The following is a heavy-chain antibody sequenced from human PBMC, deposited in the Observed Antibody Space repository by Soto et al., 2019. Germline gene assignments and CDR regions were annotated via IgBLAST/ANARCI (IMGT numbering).Heavy chain of an antibody. CDR2: IGTAGDT. J-gene: IGHJ6*02. CDR1: GFTFSSYN. D-gene: IGHD6-13*01. Sequence: GGSLRLSCAASGFTFSSYNMHWVRQATGKGLEWVSGIGTAGDTYYPGSVKGRFTISRENAKNSLYLQMNSLRAEDTAVYYCARDRGSSWSYGMDVWGQGTTVTVSS. V-gene: IGHV3-13*01. CDR3: ARDRGSSWSYGMDV.